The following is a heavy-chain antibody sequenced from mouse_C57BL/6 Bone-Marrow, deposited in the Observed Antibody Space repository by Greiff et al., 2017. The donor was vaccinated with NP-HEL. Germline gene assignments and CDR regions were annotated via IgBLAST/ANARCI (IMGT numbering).Heavy chain of an antibody. CDR3: ARCPFGNYLYYYAMDY. CDR2: IYPGSGST. CDR1: GYTFTSYW. Sequence: QVHVKQPGAELVKPGASVKMSCKASGYTFTSYWITWVKQRPGQGLEWIGDIYPGSGSTNYNEKFKSKATLTVDTSSSTAYMQLSSLTSEDSAVYYCARCPFGNYLYYYAMDYWGQGTSVTVSS. J-gene: IGHJ4*01. D-gene: IGHD2-1*01. V-gene: IGHV1-55*01.